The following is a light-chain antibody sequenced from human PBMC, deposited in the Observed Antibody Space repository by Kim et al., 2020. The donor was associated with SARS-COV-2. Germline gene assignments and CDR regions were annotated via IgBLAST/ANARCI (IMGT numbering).Light chain of an antibody. CDR2: YDS. CDR3: QGWDSSSDPRGV. Sequence: SYELTQPPSVSVAPGKTARITCGGNNIGSKSVHWYQQKPGQAPVLVIYYDSDRPSGIPERFSGSNSGNTATLTISRVEAGDEADYYCQGWDSSSDPRGVF. J-gene: IGLJ2*01. V-gene: IGLV3-21*04. CDR1: NIGSKS.